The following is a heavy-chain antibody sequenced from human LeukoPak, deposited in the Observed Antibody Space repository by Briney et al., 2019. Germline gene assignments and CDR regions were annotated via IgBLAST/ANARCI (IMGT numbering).Heavy chain of an antibody. J-gene: IGHJ6*04. D-gene: IGHD3-10*01. CDR2: SYYSGST. CDR1: GGSISSGDYY. V-gene: IGHV4-30-4*01. CDR3: ARDWVVLLWFGELSHGMDV. Sequence: PSETLSLTCTVSGGSISSGDYYWRWIRQPPGKGLEWIGYSYYSGSTYYNPSRKSRVTISVDTSKTQFSLKLSSVTAADTAVYYCARDWVVLLWFGELSHGMDVWGKGTTVTVSS.